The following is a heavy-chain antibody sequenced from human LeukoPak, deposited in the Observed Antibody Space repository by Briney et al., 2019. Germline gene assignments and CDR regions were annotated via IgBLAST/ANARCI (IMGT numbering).Heavy chain of an antibody. V-gene: IGHV1-2*02. D-gene: IGHD5-12*01. Sequence: ASVKVSCKASGYTFTGYYMHWVRQAPGQGLEWMGWINPNSGGTNYAQKFQGRATMTRDTSISTAYMELSRLRSDDTAVYYCARGESGYNYFDYWGQGTLVTVSS. CDR1: GYTFTGYY. CDR2: INPNSGGT. CDR3: ARGESGYNYFDY. J-gene: IGHJ4*02.